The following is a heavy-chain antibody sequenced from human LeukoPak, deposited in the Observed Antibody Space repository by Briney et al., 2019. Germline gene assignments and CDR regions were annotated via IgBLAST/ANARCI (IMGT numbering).Heavy chain of an antibody. V-gene: IGHV1-2*02. CDR1: GYTFTGYY. J-gene: IGHJ4*02. CDR3: ARSGYVSSSHIYN. CDR2: INPNSGGT. D-gene: IGHD6-6*01. Sequence: ASMKVSCKASGYTFTGYYMHWVRQAPGQGLEWMGWINPNSGGTNFAQKFQGRVTMTRDTSISTAYMELSRLRSDNTAVYYSARSGYVSSSHIYNWGQGTLVTVSS.